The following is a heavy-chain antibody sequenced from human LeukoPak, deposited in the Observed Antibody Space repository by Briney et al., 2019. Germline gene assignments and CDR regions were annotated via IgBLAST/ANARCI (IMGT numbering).Heavy chain of an antibody. D-gene: IGHD3-16*01. CDR1: GGSFSGYY. CDR2: INHSGST. Sequence: PSETLSLTCAVYGGSFSGYYWSWIRQPPGKGLEWIGEINHSGSTNYNPSLKSRVTISVDTSKNQFSLKLSSVTAADTAVYYCARGRFDLYDYVWRSYATWGQGILVTVSS. V-gene: IGHV4-34*01. J-gene: IGHJ4*02. CDR3: ARGRFDLYDYVWRSYAT.